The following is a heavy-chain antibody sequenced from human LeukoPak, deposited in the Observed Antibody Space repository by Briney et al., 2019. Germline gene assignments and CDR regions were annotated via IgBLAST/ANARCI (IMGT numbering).Heavy chain of an antibody. Sequence: PSETLSLTCAVYGGSFRGYYWSWIRQPPGKGLEWMGEINHSGSTNYIPSLQSRVTISVDTYKNQFSLKASSVTAADTAVYYCASMMARGDFDIWGQGTMVTVSS. CDR1: GGSFRGYY. V-gene: IGHV4-34*01. CDR2: INHSGST. D-gene: IGHD5-24*01. J-gene: IGHJ3*02. CDR3: ASMMARGDFDI.